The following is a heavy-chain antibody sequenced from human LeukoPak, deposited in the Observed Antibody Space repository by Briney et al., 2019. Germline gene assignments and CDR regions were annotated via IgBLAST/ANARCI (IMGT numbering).Heavy chain of an antibody. V-gene: IGHV1-2*02. CDR3: ARVRSYCTNGVCYWDLDY. CDR1: GYTFTDYY. J-gene: IGHJ4*02. Sequence: ASVKVSCKASGYTFTDYYMEWVRQAPEQGLEWMGWINPNSGGTNYAQKFQGRVTMTRDTSISTAYMELSMLRSDDTAVYYCARVRSYCTNGVCYWDLDYWGQGTLVTVSS. D-gene: IGHD2-8*01. CDR2: INPNSGGT.